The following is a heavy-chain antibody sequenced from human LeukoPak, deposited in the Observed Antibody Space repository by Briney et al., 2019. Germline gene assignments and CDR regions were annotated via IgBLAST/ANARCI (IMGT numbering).Heavy chain of an antibody. Sequence: GGSLRLSCGASGSTFSNYEINWVRQAPGKGLEWISYISSSGSTIYYADSVKGRFTISRDNAKNSLYLQMNSLRAEDTAVYYCASRPYGFLGPFDYWGQGTLVTVSS. V-gene: IGHV3-48*03. CDR1: GSTFSNYE. D-gene: IGHD3/OR15-3a*01. J-gene: IGHJ4*02. CDR3: ASRPYGFLGPFDY. CDR2: ISSSGSTI.